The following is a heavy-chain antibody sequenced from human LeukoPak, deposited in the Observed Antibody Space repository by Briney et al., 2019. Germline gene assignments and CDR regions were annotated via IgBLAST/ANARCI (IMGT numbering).Heavy chain of an antibody. Sequence: PGGSLRLSCAASGFTFSSYAMSWVRQAPGKGLEWVSAISGSGGSTYYADSVKGRFTISRDNSKNTLHLQMNSLRAEDTAVYYCAKDASSGYYSLLDYWGQGTLVTVSS. J-gene: IGHJ4*02. D-gene: IGHD3-22*01. CDR2: ISGSGGST. V-gene: IGHV3-23*01. CDR1: GFTFSSYA. CDR3: AKDASSGYYSLLDY.